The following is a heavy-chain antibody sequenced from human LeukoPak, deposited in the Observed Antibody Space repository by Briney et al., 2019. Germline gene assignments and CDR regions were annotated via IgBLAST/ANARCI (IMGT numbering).Heavy chain of an antibody. Sequence: SETLSLTCTVSGGSISSYYWSWIRQPPGKGLEWIGYIYYSGSTNYNPSLKSRVTISVDTSKNQFSLKLSSVTAADTAVYYCARGGIVVVPAAMGFDYWGQGTLVTVSS. V-gene: IGHV4-59*01. D-gene: IGHD2-2*01. CDR2: IYYSGST. CDR1: GGSISSYY. J-gene: IGHJ4*02. CDR3: ARGGIVVVPAAMGFDY.